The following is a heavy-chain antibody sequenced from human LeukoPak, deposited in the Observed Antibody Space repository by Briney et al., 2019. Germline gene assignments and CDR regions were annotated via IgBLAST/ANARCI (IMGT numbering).Heavy chain of an antibody. D-gene: IGHD6-13*01. J-gene: IGHJ4*02. CDR3: ARDSLISIAAAGTSY. CDR2: ISSSSSYI. CDR1: GFTFRSYW. Sequence: GGSLRLSCAASGFTFRSYWMSWVRQAPGKGLEWVSSISSSSSYIYYADSVKGRFTISRDNAKNSLYLQMNSLRAEDTAVYYCARDSLISIAAAGTSYWGQGTLVTVSS. V-gene: IGHV3-21*01.